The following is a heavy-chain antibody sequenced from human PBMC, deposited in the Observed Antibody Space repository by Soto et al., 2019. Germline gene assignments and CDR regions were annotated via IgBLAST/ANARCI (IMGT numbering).Heavy chain of an antibody. Sequence: SVKVSCKASGGTFSSYAISWVRQSPGQGLEWMGGIIPIFGTANYAQKFQGRVTITADESTSTAYMELSSLRSEDTAVYYCARGGRGYCGGDCYPLYYFDYWGQGTLVTVSS. D-gene: IGHD2-21*02. V-gene: IGHV1-69*13. CDR1: GGTFSSYA. CDR2: IIPIFGTA. J-gene: IGHJ4*02. CDR3: ARGGRGYCGGDCYPLYYFDY.